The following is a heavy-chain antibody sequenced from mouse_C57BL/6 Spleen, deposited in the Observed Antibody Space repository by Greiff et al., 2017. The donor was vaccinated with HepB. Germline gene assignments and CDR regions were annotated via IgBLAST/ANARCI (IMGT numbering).Heavy chain of an antibody. J-gene: IGHJ2*01. Sequence: QVQLQQSGPELVKPGASVKISCKASGYAFSSSWMNWVKQRPGKGLEWIGRIYPGDGDTNYNGKFKGKATLTADKSSSTAYMQLSSLTSEDSAVYFGARGYYGSSYDFDYWGQGTTLTVSS. CDR2: IYPGDGDT. D-gene: IGHD1-1*01. V-gene: IGHV1-82*01. CDR1: GYAFSSSW. CDR3: ARGYYGSSYDFDY.